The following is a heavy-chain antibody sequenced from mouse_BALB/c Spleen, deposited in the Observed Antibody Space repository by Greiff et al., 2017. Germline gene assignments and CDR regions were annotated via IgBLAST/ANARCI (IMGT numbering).Heavy chain of an antibody. V-gene: IGHV1S81*02. CDR3: ARGGLWPVFDY. Sequence: QVQLQQSGADLVKPGASVKLSCKASGYTFTSYYMYWVKQRPGQGLEWIGEINPSNGGTNFNEKFKSKATLTVDKSSSTAYMQLSSLTSEDSAVYYGARGGLWPVFDYWGQGTTLTVSS. CDR1: GYTFTSYY. CDR2: INPSNGGT. J-gene: IGHJ2*01. D-gene: IGHD1-1*02.